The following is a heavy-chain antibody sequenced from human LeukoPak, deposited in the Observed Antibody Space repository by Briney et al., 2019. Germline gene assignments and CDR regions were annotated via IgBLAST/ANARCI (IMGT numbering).Heavy chain of an antibody. CDR1: GFTFSSYA. V-gene: IGHV3-23*01. D-gene: IGHD1-26*01. Sequence: GASLRLSCAASGFTFSSYAMSWVRQAPGKGLEWVSAISGSGGSTYYADSVKGRFTISRDNSKNTLYLQMNSLRAEDTAVYYCARDLSYGGVDYWGQGTLVTVSS. CDR2: ISGSGGST. CDR3: ARDLSYGGVDY. J-gene: IGHJ4*02.